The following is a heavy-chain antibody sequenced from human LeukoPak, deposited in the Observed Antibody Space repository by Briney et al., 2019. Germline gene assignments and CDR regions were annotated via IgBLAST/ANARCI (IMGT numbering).Heavy chain of an antibody. J-gene: IGHJ5*02. CDR3: ARENIELVPAAVDGWFDP. CDR1: GGSISSYY. D-gene: IGHD2-2*01. CDR2: IYSSGNT. Sequence: PSETLSLTCTVSGGSISSYYWSWIRQPAGKALEWIGRIYSSGNTNYNPSLKSRVTMSLDTSKNQFSLKLTSVTAADTAVYYCARENIELVPAAVDGWFDPWGQGTLVTVSS. V-gene: IGHV4-4*07.